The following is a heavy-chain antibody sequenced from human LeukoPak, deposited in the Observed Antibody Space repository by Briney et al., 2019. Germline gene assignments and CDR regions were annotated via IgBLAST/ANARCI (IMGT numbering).Heavy chain of an antibody. CDR1: GYTFTSYG. J-gene: IGHJ4*02. V-gene: IGHV1-8*02. CDR2: MNPNSGNT. Sequence: ASVKVSCKASGYTFTSYGISWVRQAPGQGLEWMGWMNPNSGNTGYAQKFQGRVTMTRNTSISTAYMELSSLRSEDTAVYYCARGGIRDTALDYWGQGTLVTVSS. CDR3: ARGGIRDTALDY. D-gene: IGHD3-3*02.